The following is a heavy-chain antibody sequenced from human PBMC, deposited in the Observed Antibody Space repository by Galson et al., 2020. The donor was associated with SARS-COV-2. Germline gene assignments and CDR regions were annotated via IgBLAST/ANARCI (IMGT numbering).Heavy chain of an antibody. CDR3: ARDCSGGSCYFY. V-gene: IGHV3-11*06. CDR1: GFTFSDYY. J-gene: IGHJ4*02. D-gene: IGHD2-15*01. CDR2: ISSSSSYT. Sequence: GGSLRLSCAASGFTFSDYYMSWIRQAPGKGLEWVSYISSSSSYTNYADSVKGQFTISRDNAKNSLYLQMNSLRAEDTAVYYCARDCSGGSCYFYWGQGTLVTVSS.